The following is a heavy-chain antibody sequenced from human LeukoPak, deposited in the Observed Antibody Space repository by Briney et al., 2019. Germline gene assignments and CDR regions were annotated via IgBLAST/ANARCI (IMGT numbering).Heavy chain of an antibody. D-gene: IGHD6-25*01. CDR3: ARGRSSVSFDY. CDR1: GFTFSDYY. V-gene: IGHV3-11*01. Sequence: GGSLRLSCAASGFTFSDYYMRWIRQAPGKGLEWVSYISSSGSTIYYADSVKGRFTISRDNAKNSLYLQMNSLRAEDTAVYCCARGRSSVSFDYWGQGTLVTVSS. J-gene: IGHJ4*02. CDR2: ISSSGSTI.